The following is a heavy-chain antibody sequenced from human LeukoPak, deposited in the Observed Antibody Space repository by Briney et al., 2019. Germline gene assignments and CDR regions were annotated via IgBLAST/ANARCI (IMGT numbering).Heavy chain of an antibody. CDR1: GGTFSSYA. D-gene: IGHD3-22*01. CDR2: IIPILGIT. J-gene: IGHJ6*02. V-gene: IGHV1-69*04. CDR3: AVPSSGALLYYYGMDL. Sequence: VASVKVSCKASGGTFSSYAIRWVRQAPGQGLEWMGRIIPILGITNYAQKFQGRVTITADKSTSTAYMELSSLRSEDTAVYYCAVPSSGALLYYYGMDLWGQGTTVTVSS.